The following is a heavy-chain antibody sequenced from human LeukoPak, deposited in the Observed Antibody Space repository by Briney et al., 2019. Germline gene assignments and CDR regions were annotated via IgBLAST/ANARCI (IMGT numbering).Heavy chain of an antibody. V-gene: IGHV3-9*01. Sequence: PGGSLRLSCAASGFTFSSYSMNWVRQAPGKGLEWVAGISWNGGSVGYANFAKGRFTISRDNARNSLLLQMNTLKPEDTALYYCAKDRDPPYVGNSYGYYSDFWGQGTLVTVSS. CDR2: ISWNGGSV. CDR1: GFTFSSYS. D-gene: IGHD5-18*01. J-gene: IGHJ4*02. CDR3: AKDRDPPYVGNSYGYYSDF.